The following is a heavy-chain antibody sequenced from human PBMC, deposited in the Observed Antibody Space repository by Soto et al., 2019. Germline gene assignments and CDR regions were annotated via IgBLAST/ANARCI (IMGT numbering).Heavy chain of an antibody. Sequence: SETLSLTCTVSGGSIRSYCWTWIRQPPGEGLEWIGSTCNSGSTYYNPSLKSRVTISVDTSKNQFSLKLSSVTAADTAVYYCARTGASGYPTYYYYYGMDVWGQGTTVTVSS. J-gene: IGHJ6*02. CDR2: TCNSGST. CDR1: GGSIRSYC. V-gene: IGHV4-59*05. D-gene: IGHD3-22*01. CDR3: ARTGASGYPTYYYYYGMDV.